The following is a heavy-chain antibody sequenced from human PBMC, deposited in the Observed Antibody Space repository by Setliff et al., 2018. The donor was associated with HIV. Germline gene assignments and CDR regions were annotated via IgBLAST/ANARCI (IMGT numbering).Heavy chain of an antibody. V-gene: IGHV1-58*02. CDR3: AADLIIAGRLDYYYMDV. J-gene: IGHJ6*03. CDR1: GYTFTAYY. Sequence: ASVKVSCKASGYTFTAYYMHWVKQAPGKGPEWIGWIVAGSGNKKYAQKYKERVSITRDMSTSSAYMELSNLRSEDTAVYYCAADLIIAGRLDYYYMDVWGKGTTVTVS. CDR2: IVAGSGNK. D-gene: IGHD6-6*01.